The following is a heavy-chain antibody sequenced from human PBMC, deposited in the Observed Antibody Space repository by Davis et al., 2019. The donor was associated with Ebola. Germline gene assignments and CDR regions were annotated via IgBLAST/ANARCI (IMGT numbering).Heavy chain of an antibody. D-gene: IGHD3-3*01. CDR3: AKLGNYDFWSGSYYFDY. V-gene: IGHV3-23*01. Sequence: PGGSLRLSCAASGFTFSSYAMSWVRQAPGKGLEWVSAISGSGGSTYYADSVKGRFTISRDNSKNTLYLQMNSLRAEDTAVYYCAKLGNYDFWSGSYYFDYWGQGTLVTVSS. CDR2: ISGSGGST. J-gene: IGHJ4*02. CDR1: GFTFSSYA.